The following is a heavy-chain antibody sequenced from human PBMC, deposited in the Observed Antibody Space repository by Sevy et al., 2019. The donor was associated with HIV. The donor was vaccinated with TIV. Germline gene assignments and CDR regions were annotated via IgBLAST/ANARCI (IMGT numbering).Heavy chain of an antibody. CDR2: IIPIFGTA. CDR1: GGTFSKYA. V-gene: IGHV1-69*13. D-gene: IGHD2-2*01. Sequence: APVKVSCKASGGTFSKYAITWVRQAPGQGLEWMGGIIPIFGTANYAQKFQGRVTITADESTSTAYMELSSLRSEDTAVYYCARDRGFSSTSEYGMDVWGQGTTVTVSS. CDR3: ARDRGFSSTSEYGMDV. J-gene: IGHJ6*02.